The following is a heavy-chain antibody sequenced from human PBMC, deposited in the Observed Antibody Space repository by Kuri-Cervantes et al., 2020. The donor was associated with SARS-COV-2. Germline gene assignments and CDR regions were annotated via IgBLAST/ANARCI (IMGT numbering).Heavy chain of an antibody. CDR3: AKDLPQVLGVVQIYYYYYYMDV. D-gene: IGHD3-3*01. V-gene: IGHV3-23*01. Sequence: GGSLRLSCAASGFTFSNYAMNWVRQAPGKGLEWVSTISGSGSSTYYADSVKGRFTISRDNSKNTLYLQINSLRADDTAVYYCAKDLPQVLGVVQIYYYYYYMDVWGKGTTVTVSS. J-gene: IGHJ6*03. CDR1: GFTFSNYA. CDR2: ISGSGSST.